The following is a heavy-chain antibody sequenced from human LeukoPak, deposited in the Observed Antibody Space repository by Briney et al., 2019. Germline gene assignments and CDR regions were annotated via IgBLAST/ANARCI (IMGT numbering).Heavy chain of an antibody. CDR1: GFTFSSYS. CDR2: ISSSSSYI. J-gene: IGHJ6*02. D-gene: IGHD2-2*01. Sequence: PGGSLRLSCAASGFTFSSYSMNWVRQAPGKGLEWVSSISSSSSYIHYADSVKGRFTIPRDNAKNSLYLQMNSLRAEDTAVYYCARDGYCSSTSCYDHYYYGMDVWGQGTTVTVSS. CDR3: ARDGYCSSTSCYDHYYYGMDV. V-gene: IGHV3-21*01.